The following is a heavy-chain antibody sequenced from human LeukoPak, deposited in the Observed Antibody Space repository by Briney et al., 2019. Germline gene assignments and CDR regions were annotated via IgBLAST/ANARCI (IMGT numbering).Heavy chain of an antibody. Sequence: GGSLRLSCAASGFTFSSYSMNWVRQAPGKGLEWVSSISSSSYIYYADSVKGRFTISRDNAKNSLYLQMNSLRAEDTAVYYCARGRGMAFLADYWGQGTLVTVSS. CDR3: ARGRGMAFLADY. V-gene: IGHV3-21*01. CDR1: GFTFSSYS. D-gene: IGHD2-15*01. CDR2: ISSSSYI. J-gene: IGHJ4*02.